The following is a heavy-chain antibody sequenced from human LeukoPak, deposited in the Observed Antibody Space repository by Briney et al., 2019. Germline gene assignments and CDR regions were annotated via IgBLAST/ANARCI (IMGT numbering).Heavy chain of an antibody. Sequence: GGSLRLSCAASGFSFGNHAMIWVRQAPGKGLEWVSYISSSGSTIYYADSVKGRFTISRDNAKNSLYLQMNSLRAEDTAVYYCARIAELGLHIFIDYWGQGTLVTVSS. D-gene: IGHD3-10*01. CDR1: GFSFGNHA. J-gene: IGHJ4*02. V-gene: IGHV3-48*04. CDR3: ARIAELGLHIFIDY. CDR2: ISSSGSTI.